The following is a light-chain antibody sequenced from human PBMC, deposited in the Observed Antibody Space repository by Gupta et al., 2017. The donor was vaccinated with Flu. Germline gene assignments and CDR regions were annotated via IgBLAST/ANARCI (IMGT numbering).Light chain of an antibody. Sequence: CPATLSVSPGERATLSCRASQSVSSDLAWYQQRPGQAPRLLLYGASTRATGIPARFSGSGSGTEFTLAISSLQSEDFAVYYWQQDTSGYTFGQGTKLEIK. CDR3: QQDTSGYT. CDR1: QSVSSD. CDR2: GAS. V-gene: IGKV3-15*01. J-gene: IGKJ2*01.